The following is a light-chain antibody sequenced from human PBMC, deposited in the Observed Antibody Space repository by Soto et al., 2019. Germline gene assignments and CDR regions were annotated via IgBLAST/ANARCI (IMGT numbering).Light chain of an antibody. CDR1: QGISSY. CDR2: AAS. CDR3: QNLMYT. Sequence: DIQLTQSPSFLSASVGDRVTITCRASQGISSYLAWYQQKPGKAPKLLIYAASTLQSGVPSRFSGSGSGTEFTLTISSLQPEDFATYYCQNLMYTFGQGTKLEIK. J-gene: IGKJ2*01. V-gene: IGKV1-9*01.